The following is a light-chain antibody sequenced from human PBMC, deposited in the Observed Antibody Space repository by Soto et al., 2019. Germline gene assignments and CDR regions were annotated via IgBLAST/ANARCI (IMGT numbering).Light chain of an antibody. CDR3: SSYTSSRGV. J-gene: IGLJ3*02. CDR2: EVS. V-gene: IGLV2-14*01. CDR1: SSDVGGYNY. Sequence: QSVLTQPASVSGSPGQSITISCTGTSSDVGGYNYVSWYQQHPGKAPKLMIYEVSNRPSGVSNRFSGSKSGNTASLTISGLQAEDEADSYCSSYTSSRGVFGGGTKLTVL.